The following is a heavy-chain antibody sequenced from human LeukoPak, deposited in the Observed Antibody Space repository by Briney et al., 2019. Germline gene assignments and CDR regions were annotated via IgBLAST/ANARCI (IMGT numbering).Heavy chain of an antibody. Sequence: GRSLRLSCAASGFTFGSYGMHWVRQAPGKGLEWVAVIWYDGSNKYYADSVKGRFTISRDNSKNTLYLQMNSLRAEDTAVYYCAKSRDRNYYYYYMDVWGKGTTVTVSS. CDR3: AKSRDRNYYYYYMDV. D-gene: IGHD6-13*01. V-gene: IGHV3-33*06. CDR1: GFTFGSYG. CDR2: IWYDGSNK. J-gene: IGHJ6*03.